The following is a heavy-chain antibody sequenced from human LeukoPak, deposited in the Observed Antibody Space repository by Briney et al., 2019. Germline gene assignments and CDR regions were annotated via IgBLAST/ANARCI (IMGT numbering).Heavy chain of an antibody. J-gene: IGHJ4*02. D-gene: IGHD1-1*01. CDR3: ARLYNNNFDY. V-gene: IGHV4-38-2*02. CDR2: IYHSGST. CDR1: GYSISSGYY. Sequence: SETLSLTCTVSGYSISSGYYWGWIRQPPGKGLEWIGSIYHSGSTYYNPSLKSRVTISVDTSKNQFSPKLSSVTAADTAVYYCARLYNNNFDYWGQGTLVTVSS.